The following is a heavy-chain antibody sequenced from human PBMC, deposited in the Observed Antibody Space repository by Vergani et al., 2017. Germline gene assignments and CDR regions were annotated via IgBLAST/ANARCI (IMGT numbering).Heavy chain of an antibody. Sequence: QLQLQESGPGLVKPSETLSLTCTVSGGSISSSSYYWGWLRQPPGKGLEWIGSIYYSRSTYSNPYLKSRVTISVDTSKNRYTLKLSSVTAADTAVYSCARGGSSGWSVSIWFDPWGQGTLVTVSS. CDR3: ARGGSSGWSVSIWFDP. J-gene: IGHJ5*02. CDR1: GGSISSSSYY. D-gene: IGHD6-19*01. V-gene: IGHV4-39*07. CDR2: IYYSRST.